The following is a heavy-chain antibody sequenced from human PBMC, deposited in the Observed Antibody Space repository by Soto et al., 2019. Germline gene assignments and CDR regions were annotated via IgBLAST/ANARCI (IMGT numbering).Heavy chain of an antibody. CDR3: AMSEDDDGDYYDAFDS. J-gene: IGHJ3*02. D-gene: IGHD4-17*01. Sequence: TLSLTCTVSGVSIIRGGYYWILIRLDQGKGLEWIGYIYYSGSTYYNPSLKSRVTISVDTSKNQFSLKLSSVTAADTAVYYCAMSEDDDGDYYDAFDSWGQGTMVIV. CDR2: IYYSGST. V-gene: IGHV4-31*03. CDR1: GVSIIRGGYY.